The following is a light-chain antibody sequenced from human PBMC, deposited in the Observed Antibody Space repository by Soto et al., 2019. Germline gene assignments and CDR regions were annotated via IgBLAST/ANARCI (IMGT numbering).Light chain of an antibody. CDR1: QDISDY. CDR3: QQSYSTPIT. J-gene: IGKJ5*01. Sequence: DIPLTQSPSVLSASVGDRVTITCLASQDISDYLAWYQQRPGKAPKLLIYAASSLQSGVPSRFSGSGSGTDFTLTISSLQPEDFATYYCQQSYSTPITFGQGTRLEIK. CDR2: AAS. V-gene: IGKV1-39*01.